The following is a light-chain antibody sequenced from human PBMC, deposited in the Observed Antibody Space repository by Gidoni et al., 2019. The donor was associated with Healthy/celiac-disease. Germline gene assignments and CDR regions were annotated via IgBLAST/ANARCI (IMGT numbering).Light chain of an antibody. V-gene: IGKV1-5*01. CDR1: QSISSW. Sequence: DIQMTQSPSTLSASVGDRVTITCRASQSISSWLAWYQQKPGKAPKLLIYDASSLESGVPSRFSGSGSGTEFTPTISSLQPDDFATYYCQQYNSYSPLTFXGXTKVEIK. J-gene: IGKJ4*01. CDR3: QQYNSYSPLT. CDR2: DAS.